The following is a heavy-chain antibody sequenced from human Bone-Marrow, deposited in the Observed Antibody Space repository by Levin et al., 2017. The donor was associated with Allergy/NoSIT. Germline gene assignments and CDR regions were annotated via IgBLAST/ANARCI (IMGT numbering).Heavy chain of an antibody. CDR1: GFSFNKFG. J-gene: IGHJ4*02. CDR2: IWFDGTKK. Sequence: GGSLRLSCAASGFSFNKFGMHWVRQAPGKGLEWVAVIWFDGTKKYYVDSVQGRFTISRDNSKNMLYLQMDSLTAEDTAVYYCATSVPNGWGPENWGQGTLVTVSS. V-gene: IGHV3-33*03. CDR3: ATSVPNGWGPEN. D-gene: IGHD2-8*01.